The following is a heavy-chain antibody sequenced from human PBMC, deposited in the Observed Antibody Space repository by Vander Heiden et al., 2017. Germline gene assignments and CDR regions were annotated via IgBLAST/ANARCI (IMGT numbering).Heavy chain of an antibody. D-gene: IGHD4-4*01. J-gene: IGHJ5*02. V-gene: IGHV4-39*01. CDR2: IYYSGST. CDR1: GGSISSSSYY. Sequence: QLQLQESGPGLVKPSETLSLTCTVPGGSISSSSYYWGWIRQPPGKGLEWIGSIYYSGSTYYNPSLKSRVTISVDTSKNQFSLKLSSVTAADTAVYYCARQRGYRLNWFDPWGQGTLVTVSS. CDR3: ARQRGYRLNWFDP.